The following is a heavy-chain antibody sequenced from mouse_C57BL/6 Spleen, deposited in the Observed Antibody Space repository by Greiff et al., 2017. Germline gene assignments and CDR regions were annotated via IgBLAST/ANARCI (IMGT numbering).Heavy chain of an antibody. J-gene: IGHJ2*01. CDR3: ARGDYYDSSYFDY. CDR1: GYTFTSYW. CDR2: IYPGSGST. Sequence: QVHVQQSGAELVKPGASVKMSCKASGYTFTSYWITWVKQRPGQGLEWIGDIYPGSGSTNYNEKFKSKATLTVDTSSSTAYMQLSSLTSEDSAVYYCARGDYYDSSYFDYWGQGTTLTVSS. D-gene: IGHD1-1*01. V-gene: IGHV1-55*01.